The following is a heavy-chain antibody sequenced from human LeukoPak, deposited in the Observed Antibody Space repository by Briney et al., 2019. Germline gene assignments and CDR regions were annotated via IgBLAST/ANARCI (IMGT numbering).Heavy chain of an antibody. V-gene: IGHV4-61*01. CDR3: ARGVVTYYYGSGSYRFDP. CDR1: GGSVSSGSYY. J-gene: IGHJ5*02. Sequence: SETLSLTCTVSGGSVSSGSYYWSWIRQPPGKGLEWIGYIYYSGSTNYNPSPKSRVTISVDTSKNQFSLKLSSVTAADTAVYYCARGVVTYYYGSGSYRFDPWGQGTLVTVSS. D-gene: IGHD3-10*01. CDR2: IYYSGST.